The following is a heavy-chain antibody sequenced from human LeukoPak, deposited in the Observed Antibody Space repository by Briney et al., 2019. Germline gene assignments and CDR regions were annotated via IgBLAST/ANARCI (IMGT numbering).Heavy chain of an antibody. J-gene: IGHJ4*02. CDR3: ARRRSGSYWGTLDY. Sequence: PSQTLSLTCAVSGGSISSGGYSWSWIRQPPGKGLEWIGYIYHSGSTYYNPSLKSRVTITVDRSKNQFSLKLSSVTAADTAVYYCARRRSGSYWGTLDYWGQGTLVTVSS. CDR2: IYHSGST. CDR1: GGSISSGGYS. D-gene: IGHD1-26*01. V-gene: IGHV4-30-2*01.